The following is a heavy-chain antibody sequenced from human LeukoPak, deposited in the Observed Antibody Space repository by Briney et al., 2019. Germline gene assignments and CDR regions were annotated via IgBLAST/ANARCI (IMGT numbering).Heavy chain of an antibody. D-gene: IGHD5-24*01. V-gene: IGHV3-11*01. J-gene: IGHJ4*02. CDR3: ARAGRFPARDGYNLFDY. Sequence: PGGSLRLSCAASGFTFSDYAMSWVRQAPGKGLEWVSYISGSGSTIYYAGSVRGRFTISRDNAKNSLYLQMNSLRAEDTAVYYCARAGRFPARDGYNLFDYWGQGTLVTVSS. CDR2: ISGSGSTI. CDR1: GFTFSDYA.